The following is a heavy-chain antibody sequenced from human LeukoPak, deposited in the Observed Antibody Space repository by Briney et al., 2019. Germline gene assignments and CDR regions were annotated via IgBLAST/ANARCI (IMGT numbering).Heavy chain of an antibody. CDR3: ARRGYSSGWYSTVGFNRLDY. V-gene: IGHV4-59*12. Sequence: TSETLSLTCAVYGGSFSGYYWSWIRQPPGKGLEWIGYIYYSGSTNYNPSLKSRVTISVDTSKNQFSLKLSSVTAADTAVYYCARRGYSSGWYSTVGFNRLDYWGQGTLVTVSS. CDR2: IYYSGST. CDR1: GGSFSGYY. D-gene: IGHD6-19*01. J-gene: IGHJ4*02.